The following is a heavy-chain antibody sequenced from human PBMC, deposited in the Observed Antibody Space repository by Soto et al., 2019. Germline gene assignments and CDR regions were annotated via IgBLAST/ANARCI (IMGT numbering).Heavy chain of an antibody. V-gene: IGHV4-30-4*01. J-gene: IGHJ6*02. CDR2: IYYSGST. D-gene: IGHD3-3*01. Sequence: PSETLSLTCTVSGGSISSGDYYWSWIRQPPGKGLEWIGYIYYSGSTYYNPSLKSRVTISVDTSKNQFSLKLSSVTAADTAVYYCASGRMEISVDYYYYGMDVWGQGTTVTVSS. CDR1: GGSISSGDYY. CDR3: ASGRMEISVDYYYYGMDV.